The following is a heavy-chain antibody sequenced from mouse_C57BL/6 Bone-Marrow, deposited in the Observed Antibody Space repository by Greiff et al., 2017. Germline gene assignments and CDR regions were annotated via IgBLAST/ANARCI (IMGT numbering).Heavy chain of an antibody. CDR3: ARDVGKAY. V-gene: IGHV5-4*01. Sequence: DVHLVESGGGLVKPGGSLKLSCAASGFTFSSYAMSWVRQTPEKRLEWVATISDGGSYTYYPDNVKGRFTISRDNAKNNLYLQRSHLKSEDTAMYYCARDVGKAYWCQGTLVTVSA. J-gene: IGHJ3*01. D-gene: IGHD3-3*01. CDR2: ISDGGSYT. CDR1: GFTFSSYA.